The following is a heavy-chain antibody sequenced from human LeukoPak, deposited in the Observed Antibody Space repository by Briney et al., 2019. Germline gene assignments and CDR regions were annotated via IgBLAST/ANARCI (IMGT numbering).Heavy chain of an antibody. Sequence: SETLSLTCTVSGDSISSYYWSWIRQPPGKGLEWVASISYSGNTNYNPSLKSRVTISLDTSKNQFSLNLNSVTAADTAVYYCARRYSGYGNAFDIWGQGTMVTVSS. CDR3: ARRYSGYGNAFDI. CDR2: ISYSGNT. J-gene: IGHJ3*02. V-gene: IGHV4-59*08. D-gene: IGHD5-12*01. CDR1: GDSISSYY.